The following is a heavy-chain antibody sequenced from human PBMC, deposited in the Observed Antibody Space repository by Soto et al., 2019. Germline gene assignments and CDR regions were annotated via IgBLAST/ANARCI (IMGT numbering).Heavy chain of an antibody. CDR1: GGTFSSYA. Sequence: QVQLVQSGAEVKKPGSSVKVSCKASGGTFSSYAVSWVRQAPGQGLEWMGGIIPIFGTANYAQKFQGRVTITADEAKSTSSMELTSLRADDPPVYFWSREVYRSSAVDYWGHGTPVTVSS. V-gene: IGHV1-69*01. D-gene: IGHD6-13*01. CDR3: SREVYRSSAVDY. CDR2: IIPIFGTA. J-gene: IGHJ4*01.